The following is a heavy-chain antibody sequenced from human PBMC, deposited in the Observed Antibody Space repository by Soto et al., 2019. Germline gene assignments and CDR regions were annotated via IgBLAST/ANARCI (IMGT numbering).Heavy chain of an antibody. D-gene: IGHD4-17*01. J-gene: IGHJ4*02. Sequence: EVQLFESGGGFVQPGGSLRLSCEASGFTFRSYAMSWVRQAPGKGLEWVSGIRGGGENTYYTDSVKGRFTISRDNSENTVSVQMSSLRAEDSAIYYCAKHRTTVSTEFDFWGQGTLVTVSS. CDR1: GFTFRSYA. V-gene: IGHV3-23*01. CDR2: IRGGGENT. CDR3: AKHRTTVSTEFDF.